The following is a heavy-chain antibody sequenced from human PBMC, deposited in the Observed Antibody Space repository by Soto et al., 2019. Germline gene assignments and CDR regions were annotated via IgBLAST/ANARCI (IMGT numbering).Heavy chain of an antibody. D-gene: IGHD2-15*01. CDR2: ISHTGRT. J-gene: IGHJ4*02. V-gene: IGHV4-38-2*02. Sequence: KPSETLSLTCRVSGSSITNSFYWGWIRQSPEKGLEWIGSISHTGRTSHNPSLKSRVSISVDTSKNQFSLTLTSVTAADTAVYYCARDPANLALAVAYFDSWGQGTLVTVSS. CDR3: ARDPANLALAVAYFDS. CDR1: GSSITNSFY.